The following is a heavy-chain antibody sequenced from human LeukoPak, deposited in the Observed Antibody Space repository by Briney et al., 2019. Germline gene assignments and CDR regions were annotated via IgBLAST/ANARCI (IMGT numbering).Heavy chain of an antibody. CDR1: GFTFSSYS. V-gene: IGHV3-48*01. CDR3: ARGGRRELHAFDI. CDR2: ISSSSSTI. J-gene: IGHJ3*02. Sequence: GGSLRLSCAASGFTFSSYSMNWVRQAPGKGLEWVSYISSSSSTIYYADSVKGRFTISRDNAKNSLYLQMNSPRAEDTAVYYCARGGRRELHAFDIWGQGTMVTVSS. D-gene: IGHD1-26*01.